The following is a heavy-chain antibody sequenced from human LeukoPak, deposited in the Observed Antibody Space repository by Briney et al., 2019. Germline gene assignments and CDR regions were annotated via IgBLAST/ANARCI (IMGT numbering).Heavy chain of an antibody. CDR3: TRAVRAHPPADF. J-gene: IGHJ4*02. CDR2: INSDGSST. CDR1: GFSFSSYW. Sequence: GGSLRLSCAASGFSFSSYWMHWVRQAPGKGLVWVSRINSDGSSTTYADSVKGRSSISRDNAKNTLYLHLNSLRAEDTGVYYCTRAVRAHPPADFWGQGTLVTVSS. V-gene: IGHV3-74*01. D-gene: IGHD3-3*01.